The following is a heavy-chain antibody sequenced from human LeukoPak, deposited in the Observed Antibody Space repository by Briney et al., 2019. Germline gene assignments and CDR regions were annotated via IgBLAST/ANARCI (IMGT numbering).Heavy chain of an antibody. Sequence: PSETLSLTCAVYGGSFSGYYWSWIRQPPGKGLEWIGEINHSGSTNYNPSLKSRVTISVDTSKNQFSLKLSSVTAADTAVYYCARRRGTARPLDYWGQGTLVTVSS. CDR2: INHSGST. V-gene: IGHV4-34*01. D-gene: IGHD6-6*01. CDR1: GGSFSGYY. CDR3: ARRRGTARPLDY. J-gene: IGHJ4*02.